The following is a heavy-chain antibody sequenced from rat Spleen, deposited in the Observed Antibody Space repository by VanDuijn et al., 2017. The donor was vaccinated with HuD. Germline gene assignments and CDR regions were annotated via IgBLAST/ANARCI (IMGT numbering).Heavy chain of an antibody. D-gene: IGHD1-2*01. CDR3: TTYSSSYYFGY. CDR2: ITYDGSST. V-gene: IGHV5S10*01. CDR1: GFTFSDYN. J-gene: IGHJ2*01. Sequence: EVQLVESGGGLVQPGRSLQLSCAASGFTFSDYNMAWVRQAPEKGLEWVATITYDGSSTYYRDSVKGRFTISRDNAESTLYLQMDSLRSEDTATYYCTTYSSSYYFGYWGQGVMVTVSS.